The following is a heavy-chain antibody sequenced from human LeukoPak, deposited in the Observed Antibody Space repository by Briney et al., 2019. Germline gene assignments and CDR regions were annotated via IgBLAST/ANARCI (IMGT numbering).Heavy chain of an antibody. CDR2: IRYDGSNK. Sequence: PGGSLRLSCAASGFTFSSYGMHWVRQAPGKGLKWVAFIRYDGSNKYYADSVKGRLTISRDNSKNTLYLQMNSLRAEDTAVYYCAKDLNQRIQLWLPNFDYWGQGTLVTVSS. J-gene: IGHJ4*02. CDR3: AKDLNQRIQLWLPNFDY. CDR1: GFTFSSYG. V-gene: IGHV3-30*02. D-gene: IGHD5-18*01.